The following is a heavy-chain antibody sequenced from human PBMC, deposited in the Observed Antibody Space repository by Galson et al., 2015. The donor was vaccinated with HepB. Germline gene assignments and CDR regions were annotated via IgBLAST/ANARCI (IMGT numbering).Heavy chain of an antibody. Sequence: SLKLSCTASGFTFSSYSMNWVRQAPGKGLEWVSSISSSSSYIYYADSVKGRFTISRDNAKNSLYLQMNSLRAEDTAVYYCARDPLSLQLERPFDYWGQGTLVTVSS. V-gene: IGHV3-21*01. CDR3: ARDPLSLQLERPFDY. CDR1: GFTFSSYS. J-gene: IGHJ4*02. CDR2: ISSSSSYI. D-gene: IGHD1-1*01.